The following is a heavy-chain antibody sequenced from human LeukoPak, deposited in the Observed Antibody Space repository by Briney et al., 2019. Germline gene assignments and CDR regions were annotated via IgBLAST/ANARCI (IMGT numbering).Heavy chain of an antibody. CDR3: ARRVRSTY. V-gene: IGHV4-34*01. Sequence: SETLSLTCAVYGGSFSGYYWSWIRQPPGKGLEWIGEINHSGSTNYNPSLKSRVTISVDTSKNQFSLKLSSVTAADTAVYYCARRVRSTYWGQGTLVTVSS. CDR1: GGSFSGYY. J-gene: IGHJ4*02. CDR2: INHSGST.